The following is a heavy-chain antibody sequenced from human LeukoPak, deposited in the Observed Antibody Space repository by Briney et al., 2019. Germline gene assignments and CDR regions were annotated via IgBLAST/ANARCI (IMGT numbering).Heavy chain of an antibody. CDR2: IKSRTDGGTT. V-gene: IGHV3-15*01. Sequence: PGGSLRLSCAAFGFTVNNAWMSWVRQGPGKGLEWVGRIKSRTDGGTTDYAAPVKGRLTISRDDSRNTLYLQMTSLKTEDTAMYYCSTDQVVVGPCWGQGALVTVSS. D-gene: IGHD3-22*01. J-gene: IGHJ4*02. CDR1: GFTVNNAW. CDR3: STDQVVVGPC.